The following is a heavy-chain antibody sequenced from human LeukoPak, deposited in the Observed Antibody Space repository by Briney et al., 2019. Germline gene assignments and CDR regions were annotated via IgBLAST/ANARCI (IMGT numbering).Heavy chain of an antibody. V-gene: IGHV3-21*06. CDR3: ARGGHDSSGYYPDPAFDI. J-gene: IGHJ3*02. Sequence: GGSLRLSCAASGFTFSTCSMNWVRQAPGKGLEWVSSIDDSSTYIYYVDSVKGRFAISRDNAKNSLYLQMNSLRAEDTAVYYCARGGHDSSGYYPDPAFDIWGQGTMVTVSS. CDR2: IDDSSTYI. CDR1: GFTFSTCS. D-gene: IGHD3-22*01.